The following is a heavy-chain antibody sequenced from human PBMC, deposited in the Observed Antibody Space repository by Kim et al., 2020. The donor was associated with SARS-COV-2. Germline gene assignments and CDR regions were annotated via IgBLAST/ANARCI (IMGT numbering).Heavy chain of an antibody. D-gene: IGHD3-3*01. J-gene: IGHJ2*01. V-gene: IGHV3-11*06. Sequence: VKGRFTISRDNAKNSLYLQMNSLRAEDTAVYYCARDPYHFGVVKYWYFDLWGRGTLVTVSS. CDR3: ARDPYHFGVVKYWYFDL.